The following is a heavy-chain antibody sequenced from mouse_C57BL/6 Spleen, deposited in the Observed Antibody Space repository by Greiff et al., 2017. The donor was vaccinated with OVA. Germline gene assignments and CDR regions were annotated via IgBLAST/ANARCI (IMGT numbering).Heavy chain of an antibody. V-gene: IGHV1-64*01. J-gene: IGHJ1*03. CDR3: DDGCSSSSWCLDD. CDR2: IHPNSGST. D-gene: IGHD1-1*01. CDR1: GYSFTSYW. Sequence: QVQLQQPGAELVKPGASVKLSCKASGYSFTSYWMHWVKQRPGQGLEWIGMIHPNSGSTNYNEKFKSKATLTVDKSSSTAYMQLSSLTSEDSAVYYGDDGCSSSSWCLDDWGKGTTVTVSS.